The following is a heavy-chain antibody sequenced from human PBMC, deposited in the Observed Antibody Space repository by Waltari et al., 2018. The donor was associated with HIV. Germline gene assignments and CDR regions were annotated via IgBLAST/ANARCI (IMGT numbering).Heavy chain of an antibody. J-gene: IGHJ5*02. CDR2: IYYTGNT. CDR3: VRNLWFGEIRWFDP. D-gene: IGHD3-10*01. V-gene: IGHV4-4*07. CDR1: GGSFTSYY. Sequence: QVQLQESGPGLVRPSETLSLTCTVSGGSFTSYYWTWVRQAAGKGLEWIGRIYYTGNTNYNPSLKSRVTMSVDTYNKQFSLRLSSVTAADTAVYYCVRNLWFGEIRWFDPWGQGTLVTVSS.